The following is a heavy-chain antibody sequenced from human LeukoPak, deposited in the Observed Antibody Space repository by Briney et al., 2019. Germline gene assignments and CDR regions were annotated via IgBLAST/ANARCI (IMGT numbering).Heavy chain of an antibody. D-gene: IGHD2-2*01. CDR3: AKDRFGCSSTSCYSLDY. CDR2: ISGSGGFT. J-gene: IGHJ4*02. V-gene: IGHV3-23*01. CDR1: GFTFSSYW. Sequence: GGSLRLSCAASGFTFSSYWMHWVRQAPGKGLEWASAISGSGGFTYYADSVKGRFTISGDNSKNTLYLQMNSLRAEDTAVYYCAKDRFGCSSTSCYSLDYWGQGTLVTVSS.